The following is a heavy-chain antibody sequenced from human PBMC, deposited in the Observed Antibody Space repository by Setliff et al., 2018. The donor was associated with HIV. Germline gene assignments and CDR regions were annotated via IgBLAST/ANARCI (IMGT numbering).Heavy chain of an antibody. CDR3: ARYSPRGYTLTGPY. V-gene: IGHV4-34*01. Sequence: KPSETLSLTCAVYGGSLSGDYWSWIRQPPGKGLEWIGETHHSGSTNYNPSLKSRVTISVDTSKSQFSLELSSVTAADTAVYYCARYSPRGYTLTGPYWGQGTLVTVSS. CDR2: THHSGST. J-gene: IGHJ4*02. CDR1: GGSLSGDY. D-gene: IGHD6-25*01.